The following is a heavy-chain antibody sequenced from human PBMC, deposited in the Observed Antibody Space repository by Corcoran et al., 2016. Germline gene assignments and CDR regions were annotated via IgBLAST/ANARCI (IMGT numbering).Heavy chain of an antibody. CDR1: GDRVSSNSAA. J-gene: IGHJ4*02. D-gene: IGHD6-19*01. V-gene: IGHV6-1*01. CDR2: TYYRSKWYN. Sequence: QVQLQQSGPGLVKPSQTLSLTCAISGDRVSSNSAAWNWIRQSPSGGLEWLGRTYYRSKWYNDYAVSVKSRITINPDTSKNQFSLQRNSVTREDPAVYYCARDPGAGRGWLSTFDYWGQGTLFTVSS. CDR3: ARDPGAGRGWLSTFDY.